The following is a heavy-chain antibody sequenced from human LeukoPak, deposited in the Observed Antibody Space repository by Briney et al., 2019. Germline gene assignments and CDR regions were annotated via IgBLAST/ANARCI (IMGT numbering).Heavy chain of an antibody. D-gene: IGHD3-10*01. V-gene: IGHV1-24*01. Sequence: ALVRVSCKVSGYTLTELSMHWVRQAPGKGLEWMGGFDPEDGETIYAQKFQGRVTMTEDTSTDTAYMELSSLRSEDTAVYYCATYDTGDAFDIWGQGTMVTVSS. CDR2: FDPEDGET. CDR3: ATYDTGDAFDI. J-gene: IGHJ3*02. CDR1: GYTLTELS.